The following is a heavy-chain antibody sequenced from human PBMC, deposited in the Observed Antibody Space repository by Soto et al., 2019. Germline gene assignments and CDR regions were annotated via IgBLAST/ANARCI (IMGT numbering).Heavy chain of an antibody. CDR2: ISYDGNNQ. J-gene: IGHJ4*02. D-gene: IGHD1-26*01. Sequence: VRLIQSGGGAVQPGRALTLACVASGFTFDNYGMHWVRQAPGQGLEWVAVISYDGNNQYYEDSVKGRFTISRDNSRNTLYLQMNNLRREETGVYYCAKGFFVGATTSPFESWGQGTLVAVSS. CDR1: GFTFDNYG. V-gene: IGHV3-30*18. CDR3: AKGFFVGATTSPFES.